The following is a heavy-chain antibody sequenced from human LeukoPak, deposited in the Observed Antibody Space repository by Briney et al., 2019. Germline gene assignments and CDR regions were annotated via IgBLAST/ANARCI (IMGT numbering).Heavy chain of an antibody. J-gene: IGHJ1*01. CDR3: AAVDTAMVGYFQH. V-gene: IGHV5-51*01. D-gene: IGHD5-18*01. Sequence: GESLKISCKGSGYSFTSYWIGWVRQMPGKGLEWMGIIYPGDSDTRYSPSFQGQVTISADKSLSTAYLQWSSLKASDTAMYYCAAVDTAMVGYFQHWGQGTLVTVSS. CDR1: GYSFTSYW. CDR2: IYPGDSDT.